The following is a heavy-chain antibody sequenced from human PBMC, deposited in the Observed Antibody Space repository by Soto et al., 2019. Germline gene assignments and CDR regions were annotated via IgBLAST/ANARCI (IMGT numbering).Heavy chain of an antibody. CDR2: ISGSGSST. CDR1: GFTFRRNA. CDR3: ANSVLYYYDNSGPDC. Sequence: PGGSLRLSCAASGFTFRRNAMSWVRQAPGKGLEWVSVISGSGSSTYYADSVKGRFTISRDNSKNTLYLQMNSLRAEDTAVYYCANSVLYYYDNSGPDCWGQGTLVTVSS. D-gene: IGHD3-22*01. V-gene: IGHV3-23*01. J-gene: IGHJ4*02.